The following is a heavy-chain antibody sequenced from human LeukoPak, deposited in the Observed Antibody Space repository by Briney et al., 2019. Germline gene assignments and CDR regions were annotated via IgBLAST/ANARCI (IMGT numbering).Heavy chain of an antibody. CDR2: IYPGYSDT. CDR3: ARLPNFFAARFRYSDY. Sequence: GESLKISCKGSGYSFTSYWIGWVRQMPGKGLEWMGIIYPGYSDTRYSPSFQGQVTISADKSISTAYLQWSSLKASDTAMYYCARLPNFFAARFRYSDYWGQGTLVTVSS. V-gene: IGHV5-51*01. CDR1: GYSFTSYW. J-gene: IGHJ4*02. D-gene: IGHD6-6*01.